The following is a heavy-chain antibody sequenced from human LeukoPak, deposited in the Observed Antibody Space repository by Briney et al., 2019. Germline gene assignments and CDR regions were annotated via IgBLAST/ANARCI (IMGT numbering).Heavy chain of an antibody. D-gene: IGHD2/OR15-2a*01. CDR2: FDPEDVET. V-gene: IGHV1-24*01. Sequence: ASVKVSCKVSGNTFTDLSMNWVRQSPGKGLEWMGGFDPEDVETIYAQKFQGRVTMTEDTSTATAYMELSSLRPDDTAVYYCATDFYRGRQFDYWGQGTLVTVSS. CDR1: GNTFTDLS. J-gene: IGHJ4*02. CDR3: ATDFYRGRQFDY.